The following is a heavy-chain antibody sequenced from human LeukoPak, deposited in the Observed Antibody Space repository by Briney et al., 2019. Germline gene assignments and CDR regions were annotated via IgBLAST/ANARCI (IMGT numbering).Heavy chain of an antibody. V-gene: IGHV3-21*01. CDR2: ISSSSSYI. CDR3: ASTYYDILTGPSGPDY. J-gene: IGHJ4*02. Sequence: GGSLRLSCAASGFTFSSYSMNWVRQAPGKGLEWVSSISSSSSYIYYADSVKGRFTISRDNAKDSLYLQMNSLRAEDTAVYYCASTYYDILTGPSGPDYWGQGTLVTVSS. CDR1: GFTFSSYS. D-gene: IGHD3-9*01.